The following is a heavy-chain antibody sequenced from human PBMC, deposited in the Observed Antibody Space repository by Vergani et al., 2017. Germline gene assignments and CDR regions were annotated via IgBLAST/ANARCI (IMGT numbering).Heavy chain of an antibody. Sequence: EVQLVESGGGLVKPGGSLRLSCAASGFTFSSYSMNWVRQAPGKGLEWVSSISSSSSYIYYADSVKGRFTISRDNAKNSLYLQMNSLRAEDTAVYYCARTTSRLQAARYWGQGTLVTVSS. CDR1: GFTFSSYS. D-gene: IGHD1-26*01. V-gene: IGHV3-21*01. CDR3: ARTTSRLQAARY. CDR2: ISSSSSYI. J-gene: IGHJ4*02.